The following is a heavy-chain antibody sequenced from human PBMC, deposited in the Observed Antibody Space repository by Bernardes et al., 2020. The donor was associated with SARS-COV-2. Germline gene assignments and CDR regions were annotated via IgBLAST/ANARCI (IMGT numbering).Heavy chain of an antibody. D-gene: IGHD1-26*01. Sequence: GGSLRLSCAASGFTFSSYSMNWVRQAPGKGLEWVSSISSSSSYIYYADSVKGRFTISRDNAKNSLYLQMNSLRAEDTAVYYCARSRSGSYYGPKDYWGQGTLVTVSS. CDR1: GFTFSSYS. J-gene: IGHJ4*02. CDR2: ISSSSSYI. V-gene: IGHV3-21*01. CDR3: ARSRSGSYYGPKDY.